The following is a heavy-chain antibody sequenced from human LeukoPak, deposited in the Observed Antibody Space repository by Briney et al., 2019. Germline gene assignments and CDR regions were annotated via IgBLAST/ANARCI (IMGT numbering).Heavy chain of an antibody. J-gene: IGHJ4*02. D-gene: IGHD5-24*01. CDR1: GGSISSSSYY. V-gene: IGHV4-39*01. CDR2: IYYSGST. Sequence: PSETLSLTCTVSGGSISSSSYYWGWIRQPPGKGLEWIGSIYYSGSTYYNPSLKSRVTISVDTSKNQFSLKLSSVTAADTAVYYCARFSATDEFDYWGQGTLVTVSS. CDR3: ARFSATDEFDY.